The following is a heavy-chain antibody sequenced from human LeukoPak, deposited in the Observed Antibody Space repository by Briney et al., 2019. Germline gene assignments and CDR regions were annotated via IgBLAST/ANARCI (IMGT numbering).Heavy chain of an antibody. V-gene: IGHV5-51*01. CDR2: IYPGDSDT. Sequence: PGEPRRTSGRGFGNGFTTNWIAWVRQMPGKGLEWMGIIYPGDSDTRYSPSFQGQVTISADKSISTAYLQWSSLKASDTAMYYCARHRDDILTGYYFAHYMDVWGKGTTVTVSS. CDR3: ARHRDDILTGYYFAHYMDV. D-gene: IGHD3-9*01. CDR1: GNGFTTNW. J-gene: IGHJ6*03.